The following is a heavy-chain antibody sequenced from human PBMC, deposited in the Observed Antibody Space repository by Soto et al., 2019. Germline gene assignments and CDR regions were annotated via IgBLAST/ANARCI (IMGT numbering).Heavy chain of an antibody. J-gene: IGHJ6*02. CDR2: IYPGDSDT. D-gene: IGHD6-13*01. Sequence: GESLKISCKGSGYSFTSYWIGWVRQMPGKGLEWMGIIYPGDSDTRYSPSFQGQVTISADKSISNAYLQWSSLKASDTAMYYCARSGGGIGYSSSWEDLYYYYYGMDVWGQGTTVTVSS. CDR3: ARSGGGIGYSSSWEDLYYYYYGMDV. V-gene: IGHV5-51*01. CDR1: GYSFTSYW.